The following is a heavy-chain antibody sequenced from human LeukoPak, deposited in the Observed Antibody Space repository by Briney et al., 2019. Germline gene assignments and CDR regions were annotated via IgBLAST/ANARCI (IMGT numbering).Heavy chain of an antibody. V-gene: IGHV3-23*01. J-gene: IGHJ4*02. Sequence: PGGSLRLSCAASGFTFRSYAMSWVRQAPGKGLEWVLAISGSGTSTYYADSVKGRFTISRDNSKNTLYLQMNSLRAEDTAVYYCEGTYYYDSGDDYWGQGTLVTVSS. CDR2: ISGSGTST. D-gene: IGHD3-22*01. CDR1: GFTFRSYA. CDR3: EGTYYYDSGDDY.